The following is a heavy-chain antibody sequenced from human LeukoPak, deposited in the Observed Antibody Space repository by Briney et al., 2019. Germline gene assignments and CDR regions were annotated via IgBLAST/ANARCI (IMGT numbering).Heavy chain of an antibody. D-gene: IGHD6-19*01. V-gene: IGHV3-48*04. CDR3: AREDSSGWYNAFDI. J-gene: IGHJ3*02. CDR1: GFTFSSYS. Sequence: GSLRLSCAASGFTFSSYSMNWVRPAPGKGLEWVSYISSSSSTIYYADSVKGRFTISRDNAKNSLYLQMNSLRAEDTAVYYCAREDSSGWYNAFDIWGQGTMVTVSS. CDR2: ISSSSSTI.